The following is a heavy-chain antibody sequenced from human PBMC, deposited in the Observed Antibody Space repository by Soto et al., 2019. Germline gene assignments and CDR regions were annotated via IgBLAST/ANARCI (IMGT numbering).Heavy chain of an antibody. D-gene: IGHD3-3*01. J-gene: IGHJ6*02. Sequence: QLQLQEYDAGLVKPSQTLSLACSVSGDSISSGGYFWTWIRQPPGKGLEWIGHIYHSGSTQYNPSLQSRVTISLDKTRNYFSLRLASVTAADTAVYYCARAHTRLRFLGRLPYGMDVWGQGTAVNVSS. CDR3: ARAHTRLRFLGRLPYGMDV. CDR1: GDSISSGGYF. V-gene: IGHV4-30-2*01. CDR2: IYHSGST.